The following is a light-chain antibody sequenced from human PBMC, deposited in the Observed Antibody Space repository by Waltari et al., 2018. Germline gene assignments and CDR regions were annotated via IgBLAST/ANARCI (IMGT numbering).Light chain of an antibody. J-gene: IGKJ1*01. Sequence: DIQMTQSPSSRSASVGDTVTVTCRASKNIRTQLNWYQQKPATAPKLLIYGASTLQRGVPSRFSGSASGTDFTLTVTNLQPDDFAVYFCQQSFSSPWTFGQGTRV. CDR1: KNIRTQ. CDR3: QQSFSSPWT. CDR2: GAS. V-gene: IGKV1-39*01.